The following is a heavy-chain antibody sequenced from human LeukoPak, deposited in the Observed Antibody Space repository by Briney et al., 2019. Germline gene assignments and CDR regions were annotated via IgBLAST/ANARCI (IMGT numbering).Heavy chain of an antibody. CDR3: ARDIYASSGWYFFDH. Sequence: PGGSLTLSCAASGFTFSSYAMSWVRQAPGKGLEWVSGISGSGGSTYYADSVKGRFTVSRDNSKNTLYLQIISPRAEDTAVYYCARDIYASSGWYFFDHWGQGTLVTVSS. CDR1: GFTFSSYA. J-gene: IGHJ4*02. D-gene: IGHD3-22*01. CDR2: ISGSGGST. V-gene: IGHV3-23*01.